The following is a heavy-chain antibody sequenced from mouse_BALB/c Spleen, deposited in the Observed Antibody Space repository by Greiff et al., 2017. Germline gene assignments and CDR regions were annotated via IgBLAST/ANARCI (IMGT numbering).Heavy chain of an antibody. CDR3: TRDRYGFAY. CDR1: GFTFSSYT. CDR2: ISSGGSYT. Sequence: EVQGVESGGGLVKPGGSLKLSCAASGFTFSSYTMSWVRQTPEKRLEWVATISSGGSYTYYPDSVKGRFTISRDNAKNTLYLQMSSLKSEDTAMYYCTRDRYGFAYWGQGTPVTVSA. J-gene: IGHJ3*01. D-gene: IGHD2-14*01. V-gene: IGHV5-6-4*01.